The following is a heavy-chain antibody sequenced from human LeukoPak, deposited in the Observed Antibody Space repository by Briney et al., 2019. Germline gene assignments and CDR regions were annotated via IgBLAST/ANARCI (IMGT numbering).Heavy chain of an antibody. CDR3: ARRAVGNSYYYSMDV. D-gene: IGHD6-19*01. Sequence: VASVKVSCKASGYIFTNYGITWVRQVPGQGLEWMGWMNPNTGNTGYAQKFQGRVTITRNTSISTAFMELSSLRSEDTAVYYCARRAVGNSYYYSMDVWGKGTTVTVSS. CDR2: MNPNTGNT. CDR1: GYIFTNYG. J-gene: IGHJ6*03. V-gene: IGHV1-8*03.